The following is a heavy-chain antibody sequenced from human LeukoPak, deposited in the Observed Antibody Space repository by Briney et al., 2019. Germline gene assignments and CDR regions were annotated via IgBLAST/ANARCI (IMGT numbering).Heavy chain of an antibody. CDR2: ISSSSSYI. CDR3: ARVRRTYYYDSSGYYPSLSFDY. D-gene: IGHD3-22*01. Sequence: KAGGSLRPSCAASGFTFSSYSMNWVRQAPGKGLEWVSSISSSSSYIYYADSVKGRFTISRDNAKNSLYLQMNSLRAEDTAVYYCARVRRTYYYDSSGYYPSLSFDYWGQGTLVTVSS. J-gene: IGHJ4*02. V-gene: IGHV3-21*01. CDR1: GFTFSSYS.